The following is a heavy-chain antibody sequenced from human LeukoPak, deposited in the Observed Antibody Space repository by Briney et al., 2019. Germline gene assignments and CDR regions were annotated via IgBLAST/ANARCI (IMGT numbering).Heavy chain of an antibody. Sequence: GGSLRLSCAASGFTFSDHYMDWVRQAPGKGLEWVGRSRNKANNYTTEYAASVKGRFTISRDVSKNSLHLQMNSLKTEDTAVYYCTRTGVVGTTHFDYWGQGTLVTVSS. CDR3: TRTGVVGTTHFDY. J-gene: IGHJ4*02. CDR2: SRNKANNYTT. D-gene: IGHD1-26*01. CDR1: GFTFSDHY. V-gene: IGHV3-72*01.